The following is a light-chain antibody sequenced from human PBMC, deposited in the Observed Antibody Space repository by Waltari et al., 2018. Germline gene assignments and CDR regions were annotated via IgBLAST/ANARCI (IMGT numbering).Light chain of an antibody. Sequence: SITISCTGTSSDVGGYNHVSWYQQHPGKAPKLMIYDVTNRPSGVSNRFSGSKSGNTASLTISGLQAEDEADYYCSSYTSSSALVFGGGTKLTVL. CDR1: SSDVGGYNH. J-gene: IGLJ2*01. CDR3: SSYTSSSALV. CDR2: DVT. V-gene: IGLV2-14*03.